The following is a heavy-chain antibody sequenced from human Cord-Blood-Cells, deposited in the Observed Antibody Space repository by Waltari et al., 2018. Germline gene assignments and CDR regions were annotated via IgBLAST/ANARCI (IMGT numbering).Heavy chain of an antibody. CDR3: ASLGCSSTSCYDY. CDR2: IYYSGST. V-gene: IGHV4-59*01. CDR1: GGSISSYY. D-gene: IGHD2-2*01. Sequence: QVHLQESGPGLGKPAETLSRTCTVSGGSISSYYWSWIRQTPGQGLELIGYIYYSGSTHYNPTLRSRVTISVAPYKHPVSLTVSSVPVVDTAGYYCASLGCSSTSCYDYWGQGTLVTVSS. J-gene: IGHJ4*02.